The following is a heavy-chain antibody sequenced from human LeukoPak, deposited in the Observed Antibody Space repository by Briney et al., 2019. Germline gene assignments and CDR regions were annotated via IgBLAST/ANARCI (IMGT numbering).Heavy chain of an antibody. J-gene: IGHJ5*02. CDR2: IYPGDSDT. V-gene: IGHV5-51*01. CDR3: ARHVEMATSTGSSNWFDP. D-gene: IGHD5-24*01. CDR1: GYSFTSYW. Sequence: GESLKISCKGSGYSFTSYWIGWVRQMPGKGLEWMGIIYPGDSDTRYSPSFQGQVTISADKSISTAYPQWSSLKASDTAMYYCARHVEMATSTGSSNWFDPWGQGTLVTVSS.